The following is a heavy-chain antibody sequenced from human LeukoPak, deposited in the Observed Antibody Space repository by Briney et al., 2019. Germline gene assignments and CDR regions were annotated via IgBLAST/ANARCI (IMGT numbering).Heavy chain of an antibody. V-gene: IGHV3-30-3*01. CDR3: ARDVSDY. CDR2: ISYDGSNK. J-gene: IGHJ4*02. Sequence: GGSLRLSCAASGFTFSSYAMHWVRQAPGKGLEWVAVISYDGSNKYYADSMKGRFTISRDNSKNTLYLQMNSLRAEDTAVYYCARDVSDYWGQGTLVTVSS. CDR1: GFTFSSYA.